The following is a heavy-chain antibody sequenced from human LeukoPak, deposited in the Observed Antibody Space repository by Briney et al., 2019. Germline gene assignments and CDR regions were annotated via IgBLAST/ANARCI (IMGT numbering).Heavy chain of an antibody. V-gene: IGHV4-61*02. CDR2: IYSSGST. CDR1: GGSISSSSYY. CDR3: ARGTNGYPDY. D-gene: IGHD2-8*01. J-gene: IGHJ4*02. Sequence: SETLSLTCTVSGGSISSSSYYWNWIRQPAGKGLEWIGRIYSSGSTNYNPSLKSRVTLSVDTSKSQFSLKLSSVTAADTAVYYCARGTNGYPDYWGQGTLVTVSS.